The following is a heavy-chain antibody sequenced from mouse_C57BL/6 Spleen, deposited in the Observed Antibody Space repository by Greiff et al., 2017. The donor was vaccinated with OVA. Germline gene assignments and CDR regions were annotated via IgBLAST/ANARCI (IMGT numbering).Heavy chain of an antibody. D-gene: IGHD2-5*01. CDR2: IYPGSGNT. CDR3: ARTPYYSNHYYAMDY. V-gene: IGHV1-76*01. J-gene: IGHJ4*01. Sequence: QVHVKQSGAELVRPGASVKLSCKASGYTFTDYYINWVKQRPGQGLEWIARIYPGSGNTYYNEKFKGKATLTAEKSSSTAYMQLSSLTSEDSAVYFCARTPYYSNHYYAMDYWGQGTSVTVSS. CDR1: GYTFTDYY.